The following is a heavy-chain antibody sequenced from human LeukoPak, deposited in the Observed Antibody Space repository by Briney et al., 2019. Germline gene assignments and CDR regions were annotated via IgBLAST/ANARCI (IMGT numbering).Heavy chain of an antibody. CDR2: ISGGGGST. Sequence: GGSLRLSCAASGFTFSEYSMSWVRQTPEKGLEWVSTISGGGGSTYHADSVKGRFTISRDNSKNTLCLQMDSLRAEDAAVYYCAKDFTANYDYVWGTTFDYWGQGTLVTVSS. V-gene: IGHV3-23*01. CDR1: GFTFSEYS. J-gene: IGHJ4*02. CDR3: AKDFTANYDYVWGTTFDY. D-gene: IGHD3-16*01.